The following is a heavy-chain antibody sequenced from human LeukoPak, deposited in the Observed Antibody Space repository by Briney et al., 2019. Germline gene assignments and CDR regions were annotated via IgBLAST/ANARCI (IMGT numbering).Heavy chain of an antibody. D-gene: IGHD3-22*01. Sequence: PSETLSLTCTVSGGSISSSSYYWGWIRQPPGKGPEWIGSIYNSGRTYYHPSLKGRVTIFLDTSKNQFSLKLSSVTAADTAVYYCAGLSDSNEPPGAFDIWDQGTMVTVSS. CDR1: GGSISSSSYY. CDR2: IYNSGRT. CDR3: AGLSDSNEPPGAFDI. J-gene: IGHJ3*02. V-gene: IGHV4-39*01.